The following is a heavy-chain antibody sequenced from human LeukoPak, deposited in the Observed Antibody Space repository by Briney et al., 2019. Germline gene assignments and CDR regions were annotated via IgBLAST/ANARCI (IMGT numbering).Heavy chain of an antibody. CDR1: GFTFSDYY. V-gene: IGHV4-38-2*01. D-gene: IGHD7-27*01. J-gene: IGHJ4*02. Sequence: GSLRLSCAASGFTFSDYYMSWIRQPPGKGLEWIGSIYYSGSTYYNPSLKSRVTISVDTSKNQFSLKLSSVTAADTAVYYCARVGTFDYWGQGTLVTVSS. CDR3: ARVGTFDY. CDR2: IYYSGST.